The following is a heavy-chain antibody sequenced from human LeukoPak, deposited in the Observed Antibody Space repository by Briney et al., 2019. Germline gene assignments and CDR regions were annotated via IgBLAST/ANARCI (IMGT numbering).Heavy chain of an antibody. J-gene: IGHJ6*03. CDR2: IKPTSGDT. CDR3: ARDPGYGDYTYYYYYYYMDV. D-gene: IGHD3-3*01. Sequence: ASVKVSCKASGYTFTGYYMHWVRQAPGQGLEWMGWIKPTSGDTNYAQKFQGRVTMTRDTSISTVFMELSRLTSDDTAIYYCARDPGYGDYTYYYYYYYMDVWGKGTTVTVSS. CDR1: GYTFTGYY. V-gene: IGHV1-2*02.